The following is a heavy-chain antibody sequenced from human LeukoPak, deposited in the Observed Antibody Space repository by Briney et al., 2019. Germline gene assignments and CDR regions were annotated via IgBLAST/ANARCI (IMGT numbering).Heavy chain of an antibody. V-gene: IGHV3-64*01. J-gene: IGHJ4*02. Sequence: GGSLSLSCAASGFTFSRYALHWVRQAPGKGLEYVSSISTNGGCTYYPNSVKGRFTISRDNSKNTLLLQLGSLRAEDMAVYYCAVAYGGYDWQGGFDCWGEGTRDRLSS. CDR2: ISTNGGCT. CDR1: GFTFSRYA. D-gene: IGHD5-12*01. CDR3: AVAYGGYDWQGGFDC.